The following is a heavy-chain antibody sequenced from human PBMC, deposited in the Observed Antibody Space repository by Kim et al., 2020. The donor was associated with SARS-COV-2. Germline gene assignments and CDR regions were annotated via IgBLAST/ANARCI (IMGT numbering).Heavy chain of an antibody. CDR3: ARSSYYDSSGYWVY. D-gene: IGHD3-22*01. Sequence: SETLSLTCTVSGGSISSYYWSWIRQPPGKGLEWIGYIYYSGSTNYNPSLKSRVTISVDTSKNQFSLKLSSVTAADTAVYYCARSSYYDSSGYWVYWGQGT. CDR1: GGSISSYY. J-gene: IGHJ4*02. CDR2: IYYSGST. V-gene: IGHV4-59*13.